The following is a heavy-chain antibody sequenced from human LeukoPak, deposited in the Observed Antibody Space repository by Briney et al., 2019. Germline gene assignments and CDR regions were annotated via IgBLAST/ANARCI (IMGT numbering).Heavy chain of an antibody. J-gene: IGHJ3*02. Sequence: SVKVSCKASGGTFSSYAISWVRQAPGQGLEWMGGIIPIFGTANYAQKFQGRVTITADESTSTAYMELNSLRSEDTAVYYCARDLDNDSSGYYYSGAFDIWGQGTMVTVSS. CDR1: GGTFSSYA. CDR3: ARDLDNDSSGYYYSGAFDI. D-gene: IGHD3-22*01. CDR2: IIPIFGTA. V-gene: IGHV1-69*13.